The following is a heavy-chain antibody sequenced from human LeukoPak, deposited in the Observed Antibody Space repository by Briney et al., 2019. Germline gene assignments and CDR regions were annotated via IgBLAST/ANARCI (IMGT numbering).Heavy chain of an antibody. CDR1: GFTFSNYA. CDR2: VSDDGANK. V-gene: IGHV3-30*04. CDR3: ARDEFAHIRRNNYGWPY. Sequence: GGSLRLSCAASGFTFSNYAVHWVRQAPGKGLEWVAVVSDDGANKNYADPVRGRFTISRDNSKNTLYLQMNSLRVEDTAVYYCARDEFAHIRRNNYGWPYWGQGTVITVSS. J-gene: IGHJ4*02. D-gene: IGHD3-10*01.